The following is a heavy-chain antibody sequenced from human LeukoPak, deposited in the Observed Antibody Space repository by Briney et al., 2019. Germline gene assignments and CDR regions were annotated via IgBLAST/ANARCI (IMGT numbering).Heavy chain of an antibody. CDR1: GYTFTSYD. CDR3: ARGLGATVYSSQDY. D-gene: IGHD3-16*01. V-gene: IGHV7-4-1*02. Sequence: ASVKVSCKASGYTFTSYDINWVRQAPGQGLEWMGWINTNTGNPTYAQGFTGRFVFSLDTSVSTAYLQISSLKAEDTAVYYCARGLGATVYSSQDYWGQGTLVTVSS. J-gene: IGHJ4*02. CDR2: INTNTGNP.